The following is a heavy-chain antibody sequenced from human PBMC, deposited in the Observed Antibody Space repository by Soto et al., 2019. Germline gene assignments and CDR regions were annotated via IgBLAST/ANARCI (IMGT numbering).Heavy chain of an antibody. CDR2: IIPIFGTA. J-gene: IGHJ4*02. Sequence: SVKVSCKASGGTFSSYAISWVRQAPGQGLEWMGGIIPIFGTANYAQKFQGRVTITADESTSTAYMELSSLRSEDTAVYYCARGYSSAAAGYFDYWGQRTLVTVSS. CDR3: ARGYSSAAAGYFDY. CDR1: GGTFSSYA. D-gene: IGHD6-19*01. V-gene: IGHV1-69*13.